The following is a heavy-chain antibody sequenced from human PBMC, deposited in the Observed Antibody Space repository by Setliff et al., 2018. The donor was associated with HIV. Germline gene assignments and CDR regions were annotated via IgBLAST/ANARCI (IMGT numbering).Heavy chain of an antibody. CDR2: MNPNNGNT. D-gene: IGHD4-4*01. V-gene: IGHV1-8*01. CDR1: GYTFPTYD. J-gene: IGHJ6*03. Sequence: ASVKVSCKASGYTFPTYDIHWVRQATGQGLEWMGSMNPNNGNTVYAQKFQGRVAMTRSTSITTAYMELSSLRSEDTAVYYCARDAFDYTAYYYSYMDVWGKGTTVTVSS. CDR3: ARDAFDYTAYYYSYMDV.